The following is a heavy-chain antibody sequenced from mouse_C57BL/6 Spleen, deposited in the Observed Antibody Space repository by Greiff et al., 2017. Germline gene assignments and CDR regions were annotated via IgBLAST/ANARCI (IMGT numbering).Heavy chain of an antibody. V-gene: IGHV1-53*01. CDR1: GYTFTSYW. CDR2: INPSNGGT. J-gene: IGHJ2*01. CDR3: ARSGVDYYGPDY. D-gene: IGHD1-1*01. Sequence: QVQLKQPGTELVKPGASVKLSCKASGYTFTSYWMHWVKQRPGQGLEWIGNINPSNGGTNYNEKFKSKATLTVDKSSSTAYMQLSSLTSEDSAVYYCARSGVDYYGPDYWGQGTTLTVSS.